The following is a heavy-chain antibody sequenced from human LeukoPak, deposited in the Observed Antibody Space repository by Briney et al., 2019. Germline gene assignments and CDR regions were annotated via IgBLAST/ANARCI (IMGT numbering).Heavy chain of an antibody. J-gene: IGHJ6*03. D-gene: IGHD6-13*01. Sequence: GGSLRLSYAASGFTFSDYYMSWVRRAPGKGLEWVANIKQDGSEKYYVDSVKGRFTISRDNAKNSLYLQMNSLRAEDTAVYYCARDMVSSWSNYYYYYYMDVWGKGTTVTVSS. CDR3: ARDMVSSWSNYYYYYYMDV. CDR1: GFTFSDYY. CDR2: IKQDGSEK. V-gene: IGHV3-7*01.